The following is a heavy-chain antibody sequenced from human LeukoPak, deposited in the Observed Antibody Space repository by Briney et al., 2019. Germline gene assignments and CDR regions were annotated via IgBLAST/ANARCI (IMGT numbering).Heavy chain of an antibody. Sequence: PSETLSLTCAVYGGSFSGYYWSWIRQPPGKGLEWIGEINHSGSTNYNPSLKSRVTISVDTSKNQFSLKLSSVTAADTAAYYCASLPVVVVPAAEGSDDAFDIWGQGTMVTVSS. CDR3: ASLPVVVVPAAEGSDDAFDI. V-gene: IGHV4-34*01. D-gene: IGHD2-2*01. J-gene: IGHJ3*02. CDR2: INHSGST. CDR1: GGSFSGYY.